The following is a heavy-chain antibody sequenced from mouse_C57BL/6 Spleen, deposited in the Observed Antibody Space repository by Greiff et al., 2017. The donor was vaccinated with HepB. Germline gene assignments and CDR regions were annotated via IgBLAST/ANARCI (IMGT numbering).Heavy chain of an antibody. CDR1: GYAFSSSW. CDR2: IYPGDGDT. CDR3: ARRPFAY. Sequence: QVQLQQSGPELVKPGASVKISCTASGYAFSSSWMNWVKQRPGKGLEWIGRIYPGDGDTNYNGKFKGKATLTADKSSSTAYMQLSSLTSEDSAVYFCARRPFAYWGQGTLVTVSA. J-gene: IGHJ3*01. V-gene: IGHV1-82*01.